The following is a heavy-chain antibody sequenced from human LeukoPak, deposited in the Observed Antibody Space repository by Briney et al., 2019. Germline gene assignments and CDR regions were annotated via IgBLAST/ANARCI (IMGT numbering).Heavy chain of an antibody. CDR1: GFTFSNYA. D-gene: IGHD6-13*01. J-gene: IGHJ4*02. Sequence: GESLRLSCAASGFTFSNYAMSWVRQAPGKGLEWVSGITGSAGSTYYADSVKGRFTISRDNSNDTLYLQMNSLRAEDTAVYYCAKTRGYSNSWYDYWGQGTLLTVSS. CDR3: AKTRGYSNSWYDY. V-gene: IGHV3-23*01. CDR2: ITGSAGST.